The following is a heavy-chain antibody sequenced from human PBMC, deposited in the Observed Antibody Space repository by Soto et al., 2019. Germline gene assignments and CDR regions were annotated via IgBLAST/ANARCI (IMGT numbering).Heavy chain of an antibody. D-gene: IGHD4-17*01. Sequence: TLSLTCTVSGGSISSSSYYWGWIRPPPGKGLEWIGSIYYSGSTYYNPSLKSRVTISVDTSKNQFSLKLSSVTAADTAVYYCARSMTTVVTLDYWGQGTLVTVSS. CDR3: ARSMTTVVTLDY. CDR1: GGSISSSSYY. V-gene: IGHV4-39*01. CDR2: IYYSGST. J-gene: IGHJ4*02.